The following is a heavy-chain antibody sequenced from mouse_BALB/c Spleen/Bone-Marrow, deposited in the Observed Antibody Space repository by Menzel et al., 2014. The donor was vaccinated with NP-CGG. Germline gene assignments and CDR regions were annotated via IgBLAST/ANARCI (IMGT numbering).Heavy chain of an antibody. Sequence: VQLQQSGGGLVQPGGSLKVSCAASGFDFSRFWMSWVRQAPGKGLEWIGGINPDSSTINYTPSLKDKFIISRDSAQNTLYLQMSKVRSEDTALYYCARRYGSSYRYWYFDVWGAGTTVTVSS. CDR2: INPDSSTI. V-gene: IGHV4-1*02. CDR3: ARRYGSSYRYWYFDV. J-gene: IGHJ1*01. CDR1: GFDFSRFW. D-gene: IGHD1-1*01.